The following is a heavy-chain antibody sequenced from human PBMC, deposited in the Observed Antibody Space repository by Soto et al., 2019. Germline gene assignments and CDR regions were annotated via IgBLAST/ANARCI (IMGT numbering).Heavy chain of an antibody. J-gene: IGHJ6*02. CDR3: AKAGGDEGGDYYYYYGMDV. CDR2: ISGSGGST. V-gene: IGHV3-23*01. D-gene: IGHD3-10*01. Sequence: EVQVLESGGGLVQPGGSLRLSCAASGFTFSSYAMSWVRQAPGKGLEWVSAISGSGGSTYYADSVKGRFTISRDNSKNTLYLQMNSLRAEDTAVYYCAKAGGDEGGDYYYYYGMDVWGQGTTVTVSS. CDR1: GFTFSSYA.